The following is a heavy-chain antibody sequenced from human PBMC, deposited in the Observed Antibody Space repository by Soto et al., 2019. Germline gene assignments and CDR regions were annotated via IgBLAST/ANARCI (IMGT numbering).Heavy chain of an antibody. J-gene: IGHJ5*02. CDR1: GGSISSYY. CDR2: VYYNENT. CDR3: ARRERYYGSPGWFDP. V-gene: IGHV4-39*01. Sequence: SETLSLTCTVSGGSISSYYWGWIRQPPGKGLEWIGTVYYNENTYYNLSLKSRVTITVDTAKNQFSLNLRSVTAADTAMYFCARRERYYGSPGWFDPWGPGTLVTVSS. D-gene: IGHD3-10*01.